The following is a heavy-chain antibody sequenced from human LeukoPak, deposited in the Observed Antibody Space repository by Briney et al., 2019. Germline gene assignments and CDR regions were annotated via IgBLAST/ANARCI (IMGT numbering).Heavy chain of an antibody. Sequence: GASVKVSCKASGGTFSSYAISWLRQAPGQGLEWMGRIIPILGIANYAQKFQGRVTITADKSTSTAYMELSSLRSEDTAMYYCATDLVVAATRQVDYWGQGTLVTVSS. CDR3: ATDLVVAATRQVDY. V-gene: IGHV1-69*04. J-gene: IGHJ4*02. CDR1: GGTFSSYA. CDR2: IIPILGIA. D-gene: IGHD2-15*01.